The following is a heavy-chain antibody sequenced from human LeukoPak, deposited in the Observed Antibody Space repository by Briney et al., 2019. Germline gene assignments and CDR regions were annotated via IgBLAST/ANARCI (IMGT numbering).Heavy chain of an antibody. V-gene: IGHV3-33*01. CDR3: ARVSESSWNSLDY. J-gene: IGHJ4*02. CDR1: EFTFSSYG. Sequence: PGGSLRLSCAASEFTFSSYGMHWVRQAPGKGLEWVAVIWYDGSNKYYADSVKGRFTISRDNSKNTLYLQMNSLRAEDTAVYYCARVSESSWNSLDYWGQGTLVTVSS. CDR2: IWYDGSNK. D-gene: IGHD6-13*01.